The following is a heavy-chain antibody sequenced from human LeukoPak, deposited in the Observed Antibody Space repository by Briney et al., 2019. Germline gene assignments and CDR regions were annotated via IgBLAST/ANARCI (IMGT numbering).Heavy chain of an antibody. Sequence: SGGSLRLSCAASGFTFSSYSMNWVRQAPGKGLEWVSSISSSSSYIYYADSVKGRFTISRDNSKNTLYLQMNSLRAEDTAVYYCAKPGSGGYGGPDYWGQGTLVTVSS. J-gene: IGHJ4*02. D-gene: IGHD6-25*01. CDR2: ISSSSSYI. CDR3: AKPGSGGYGGPDY. CDR1: GFTFSSYS. V-gene: IGHV3-21*04.